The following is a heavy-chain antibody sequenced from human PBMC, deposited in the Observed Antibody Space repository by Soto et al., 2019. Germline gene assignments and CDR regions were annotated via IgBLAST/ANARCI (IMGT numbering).Heavy chain of an antibody. CDR2: ISAYNGNT. D-gene: IGHD3-10*01. V-gene: IGHV1-18*01. Sequence: QVQLVQSGAEVKKPGASVKVSCKASGYTFTSYGISWVRQAPGQGLEWMGWISAYNGNTNYAQKLQGRITMTTDTSTGTAYMELRSLRSDDTAVYYCACSSYYYGSGSYRLLGAFDIWGQGTMVTVSS. CDR3: ACSSYYYGSGSYRLLGAFDI. CDR1: GYTFTSYG. J-gene: IGHJ3*02.